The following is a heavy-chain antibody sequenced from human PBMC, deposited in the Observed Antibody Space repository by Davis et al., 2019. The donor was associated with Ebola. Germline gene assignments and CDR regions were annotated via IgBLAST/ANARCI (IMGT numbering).Heavy chain of an antibody. CDR3: ARGGYCSSTSCYGYYYYGMDV. J-gene: IGHJ6*02. CDR2: INHSGST. Sequence: MPSETLSLTCTVSGGSISSGGYYWSWIRQPPGKGLEWIGEINHSGSTNYNPSLKSRVTISVDTSKNQFSLKLSSVTAADTAVYYCARGGYCSSTSCYGYYYYGMDVWGQGTTVTVSS. V-gene: IGHV4-31*03. D-gene: IGHD2-2*01. CDR1: GGSISSGGYY.